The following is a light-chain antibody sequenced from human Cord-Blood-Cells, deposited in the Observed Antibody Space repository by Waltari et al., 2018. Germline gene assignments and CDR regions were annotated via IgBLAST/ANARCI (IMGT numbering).Light chain of an antibody. Sequence: QSALTQPASVSGSPGQSITISCTGTSSDVGGYNYVSWYQQHPGKAPKLMTYDVRNRPSGVSNRFSGSKSGNTASLTISGLQAEDEADYYCSSYTSSSTLVVFGGGTKLTVL. CDR3: SSYTSSSTLVV. CDR1: SSDVGGYNY. CDR2: DVR. V-gene: IGLV2-14*01. J-gene: IGLJ2*01.